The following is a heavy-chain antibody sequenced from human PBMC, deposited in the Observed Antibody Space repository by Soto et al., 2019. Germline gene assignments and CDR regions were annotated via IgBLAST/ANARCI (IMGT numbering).Heavy chain of an antibody. D-gene: IGHD5-12*01. Sequence: RGWALRPSSEGSGFTFNPYNMNWVRQAPGKGLEWVATISTSSSYIYYAASVEGRFTVSRDNAKNSRYLQMSDLRHEDTAAYDCARGLERVKSKNWFHSWRQGTKFTVSS. CDR2: ISTSSSYI. CDR3: ARGLERVKSKNWFHS. CDR1: GFTFNPYN. V-gene: IGHV3-21*01. J-gene: IGHJ5*01.